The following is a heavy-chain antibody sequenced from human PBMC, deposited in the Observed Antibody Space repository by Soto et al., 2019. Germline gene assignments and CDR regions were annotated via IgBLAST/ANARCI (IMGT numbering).Heavy chain of an antibody. CDR3: AKGFIVVVTAIRPDDNFDV. CDR1: GFTFNTFA. CDR2: ISGSGGTT. Sequence: EVQLLESGGGLVHPGGSLRLSCAASGFTFNTFAMNWVRQAPGKGLEWVASISGSGGTTYYADSVKGRFTISRDTSKNTLYLQMNSLSAEDTAVYYCAKGFIVVVTAIRPDDNFDVWGQGTMVTVSS. J-gene: IGHJ3*01. V-gene: IGHV3-23*01. D-gene: IGHD2-21*02.